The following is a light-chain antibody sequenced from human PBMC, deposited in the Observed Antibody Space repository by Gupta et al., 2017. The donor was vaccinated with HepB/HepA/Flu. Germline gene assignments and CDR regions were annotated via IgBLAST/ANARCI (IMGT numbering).Light chain of an antibody. CDR2: GAS. Sequence: ETVMTQFPATLSVSPGESATLSCRASQTVGRNLAWYQHKSGQAPVLLIYGASTRVTGVPDRFSGSGSQTXFTLTIXSLQSEDLAIYYCQQYNDWPRTFGXGTRVEIE. CDR1: QTVGRN. CDR3: QQYNDWPRT. J-gene: IGKJ1*01. V-gene: IGKV3-15*01.